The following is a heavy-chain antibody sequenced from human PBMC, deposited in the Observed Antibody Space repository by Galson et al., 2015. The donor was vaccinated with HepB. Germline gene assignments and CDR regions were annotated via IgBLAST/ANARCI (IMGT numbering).Heavy chain of an antibody. CDR1: GFTFSSYS. CDR2: ISSSSSYI. V-gene: IGHV3-21*01. CDR3: AREPRLITIFGPGQEDGMDV. J-gene: IGHJ6*02. D-gene: IGHD3-3*01. Sequence: SLRLSCAASGFTFSSYSMNWVRQAPGKGLEWVSSISSSSSYIYYADSVKGRFTISRDNAKNSLYLQMNSLRAEDTAVYYCAREPRLITIFGPGQEDGMDVWGQGTTVTVSS.